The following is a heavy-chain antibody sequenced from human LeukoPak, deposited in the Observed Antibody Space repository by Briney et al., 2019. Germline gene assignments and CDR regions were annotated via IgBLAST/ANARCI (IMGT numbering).Heavy chain of an antibody. V-gene: IGHV4-59*01. Sequence: PSETLCLTCTVSGGSISSYYWSWIRQPPGKGLEWVGYIYYSGSTNYNPSVKSRVTISVDTSKNQFSLKLSSVTAADTAVYYCARAGRTGSNLLTYWGQGTLVTVSS. D-gene: IGHD3-9*01. J-gene: IGHJ4*02. CDR2: IYYSGST. CDR1: GGSISSYY. CDR3: ARAGRTGSNLLTY.